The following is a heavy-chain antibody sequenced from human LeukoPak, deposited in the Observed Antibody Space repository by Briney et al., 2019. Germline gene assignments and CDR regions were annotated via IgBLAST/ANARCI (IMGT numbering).Heavy chain of an antibody. CDR2: ISGSGDST. V-gene: IGHV3-23*01. Sequence: GGSLRLSCAASGFTFSTYGMSWVRQAPGKGLAWVSGISGSGDSTYYADSVRGRFTISRDNSKNTLFLQVNSLRAEDTAVYYCAKGRRDGYNYFFDYWGQGTLVTVSS. D-gene: IGHD5-24*01. CDR1: GFTFSTYG. CDR3: AKGRRDGYNYFFDY. J-gene: IGHJ4*02.